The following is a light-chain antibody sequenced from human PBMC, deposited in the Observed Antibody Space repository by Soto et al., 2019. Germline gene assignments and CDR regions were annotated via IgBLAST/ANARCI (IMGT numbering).Light chain of an antibody. CDR2: EVT. J-gene: IGLJ1*01. CDR1: RSDVGTYNL. Sequence: QSALTQPASVSGSPGQSITISFSGTRSDVGTYNLVSWYQQYPGKARRLMIYEVTNRPAGLSNRFSGSKSGNTSSLTISGLQPEDEADYYCCSYAGSRSSILATGTKVTVL. V-gene: IGLV2-23*02. CDR3: CSYAGSRSSI.